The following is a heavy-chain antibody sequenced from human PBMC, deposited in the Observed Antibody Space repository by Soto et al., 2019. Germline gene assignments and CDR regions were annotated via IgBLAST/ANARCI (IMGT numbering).Heavy chain of an antibody. J-gene: IGHJ6*02. D-gene: IGHD3-22*01. CDR3: AKDREGSSGWYGMDV. V-gene: IGHV3-9*01. CDR1: GFIFDDYA. CDR2: ISWNSGTI. Sequence: HPGGSLRLSCAASGFIFDDYAMHWVRQVPGKGLEWVSAISWNSGTIAYADSVKGRFTISRDNAKNSLYLQMNSLSSEDTALYYCAKDREGSSGWYGMDVWGQGTTVTVSS.